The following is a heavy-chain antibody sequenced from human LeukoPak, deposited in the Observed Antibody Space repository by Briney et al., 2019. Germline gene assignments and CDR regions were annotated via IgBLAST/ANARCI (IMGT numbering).Heavy chain of an antibody. J-gene: IGHJ4*01. D-gene: IGHD3-10*01. V-gene: IGHV3-23*01. CDR2: IIGSTANT. CDR1: GLIPSIFA. Sequence: GESLPLSCCASGLIPSIFAMRWVRPAPGKGGEWGSTIIGSTANTYYADSVKGRFTISRDDSKNTVYLQMNSLRAEDTAVYSCAKYTSGTSYRGLDQWGHGTLVTVSS. CDR3: AKYTSGTSYRGLDQ.